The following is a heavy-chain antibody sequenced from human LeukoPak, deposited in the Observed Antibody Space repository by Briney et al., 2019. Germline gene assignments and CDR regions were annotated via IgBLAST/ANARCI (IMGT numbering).Heavy chain of an antibody. CDR2: IYYSGST. CDR1: DGSIRSSTYY. Sequence: SETLSLTYTDSDGSIRSSTYYWGWIRRPPGKGLKWIGSIYYSGSTYYNPPLKSRVTISVDTSKNQFSLKLSSVTAADTAVYYCARQPVVPAAVYYGMDVWGQGTTVTVSS. CDR3: ARQPVVPAAVYYGMDV. J-gene: IGHJ6*02. V-gene: IGHV4-39*01. D-gene: IGHD2-2*01.